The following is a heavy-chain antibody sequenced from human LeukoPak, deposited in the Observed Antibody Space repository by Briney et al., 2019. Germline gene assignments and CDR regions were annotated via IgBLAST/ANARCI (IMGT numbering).Heavy chain of an antibody. CDR1: GFTFSSYA. J-gene: IGHJ6*03. CDR2: ISGSGGST. CDR3: AKGGGNPRGDYYYYYMDV. Sequence: GGSLRLSCAASGFTFSSYAMSWVRQAPAKGLEWVSAISGSGGSTYYADSVKGRFTISRDNSKNTLYLQMNSLRAEDTAVYYCAKGGGNPRGDYYYYYMDVWGKGTTVTVSS. V-gene: IGHV3-23*01. D-gene: IGHD4-23*01.